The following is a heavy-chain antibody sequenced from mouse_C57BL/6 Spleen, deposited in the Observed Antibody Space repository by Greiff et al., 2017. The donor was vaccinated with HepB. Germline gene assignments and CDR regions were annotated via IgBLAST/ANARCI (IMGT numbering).Heavy chain of an antibody. D-gene: IGHD2-4*01. CDR1: GYTFTSYG. V-gene: IGHV1-81*01. CDR2: IYPRSGNT. J-gene: IGHJ3*01. CDR3: AGEGLPSLAY. Sequence: VQLQQSGAELARPGASVKLSCKASGYTFTSYGISWVKQRTGQGLEWIGEIYPRSGNTYYNEKFKGKATLTADKSSSTAYMELRSLTSEDSAVYFCAGEGLPSLAYWGQGTLVTVSA.